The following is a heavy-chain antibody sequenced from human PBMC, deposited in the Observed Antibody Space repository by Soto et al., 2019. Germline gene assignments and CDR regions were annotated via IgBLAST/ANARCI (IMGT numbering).Heavy chain of an antibody. Sequence: SETLSLTCAVSGFSISSNNWWSWVRQPPGKGLEWIGEIFHSGSTHYSPSLKSRVTISVDKSKNQFSLKLTSVTAADTAVYYCARVYSGSYSDYWGQGTLVTVSS. J-gene: IGHJ4*02. V-gene: IGHV4-4*02. D-gene: IGHD1-26*01. CDR2: IFHSGST. CDR3: ARVYSGSYSDY. CDR1: GFSISSNNW.